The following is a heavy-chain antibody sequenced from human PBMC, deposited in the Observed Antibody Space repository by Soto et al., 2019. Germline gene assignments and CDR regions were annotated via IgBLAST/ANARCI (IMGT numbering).Heavy chain of an antibody. J-gene: IGHJ5*02. CDR2: IYYSGTT. D-gene: IGHD4-17*01. Sequence: PSETLSLTCSVFGSSVSDYHWSWIRQPPGKGLEWIGCIYYSGTTNYSPSLKSRLAIDVDTSKNQFSLRLSSVTAADTAVYYCATRSGDYVGWFDPLGQGTRVTVSS. CDR1: GSSVSDYH. CDR3: ATRSGDYVGWFDP. V-gene: IGHV4-59*04.